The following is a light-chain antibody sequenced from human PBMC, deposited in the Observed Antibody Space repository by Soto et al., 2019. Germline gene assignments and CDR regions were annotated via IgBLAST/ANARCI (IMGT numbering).Light chain of an antibody. CDR1: SSNIGAGYD. CDR2: GNS. J-gene: IGLJ2*01. CDR3: QSYDSSLSGSAV. Sequence: QAVVTQPPSVSGAPGQRVTISCTGSSSNIGAGYDVHWYQQLPGTAPKLLIYGNSNRPSGVPDRFSGSKSGTSASLAITGLQAEDEADYYCQSYDSSLSGSAVFGGGTK. V-gene: IGLV1-40*01.